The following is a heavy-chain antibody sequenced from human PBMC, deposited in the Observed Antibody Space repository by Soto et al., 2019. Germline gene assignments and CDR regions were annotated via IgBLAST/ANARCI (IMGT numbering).Heavy chain of an antibody. D-gene: IGHD4-17*01. CDR1: GFTFSSYS. CDR2: ISNTGGST. V-gene: IGHV3-23*04. Sequence: EVQLVESGGGLVKPGGSLRLSCAASGFTFSSYSMNWVRQAPGKGLEWVSAISNTGGSTFYAESVRGRFTISRDNSINTLYLQMTSLRTEDTAVYYCAHPRGYGVFDAFDIWGQGTMVTVSS. CDR3: AHPRGYGVFDAFDI. J-gene: IGHJ3*02.